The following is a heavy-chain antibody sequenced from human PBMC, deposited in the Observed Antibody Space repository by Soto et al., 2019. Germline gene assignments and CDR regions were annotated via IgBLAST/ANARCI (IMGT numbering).Heavy chain of an antibody. J-gene: IGHJ4*02. CDR1: GGSISSGGYS. CDR2: IYHSGST. D-gene: IGHD6-6*01. CDR3: AGGIAARPLGY. V-gene: IGHV4-30-2*01. Sequence: QLQLQESGSGLVKPSQTLSLTCAVSGGSISSGGYSWSWIRQPPGKGLEWIGYIYHSGSTYYNPSLKSRVTISVVRSKNQFSLKLSSVNAAATTVYYCAGGIAARPLGYWGQGTLVTVSS.